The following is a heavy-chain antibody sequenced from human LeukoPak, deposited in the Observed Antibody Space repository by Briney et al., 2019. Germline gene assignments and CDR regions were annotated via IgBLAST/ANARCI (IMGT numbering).Heavy chain of an antibody. V-gene: IGHV3-30*03. D-gene: IGHD5-24*01. Sequence: GRSLRLSCAAYGFTFSTYGMHWVRQAPGKGLEWVAVISSDGSNKYYADSVKTRFTISRDNSENTLYLQMNSLRAEDTAVYYCARDSEVTGDRVEYWGQGTLVTVSS. CDR1: GFTFSTYG. J-gene: IGHJ4*02. CDR3: ARDSEVTGDRVEY. CDR2: ISSDGSNK.